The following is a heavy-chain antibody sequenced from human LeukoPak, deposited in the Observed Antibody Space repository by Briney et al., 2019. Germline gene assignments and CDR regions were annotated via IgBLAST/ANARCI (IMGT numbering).Heavy chain of an antibody. Sequence: SETLSLTCTVSGDSINSLDLWSWVRQPPGKGLEWIGEINHSGSTNYNPSLKSRVTISVDTSKNQFSLKLSSVTAADTAVYYCARGWYNWNSDYFDYWGQGTLVTVSS. CDR2: INHSGST. V-gene: IGHV4-4*02. D-gene: IGHD1-7*01. CDR3: ARGWYNWNSDYFDY. J-gene: IGHJ4*02. CDR1: GDSINSLDL.